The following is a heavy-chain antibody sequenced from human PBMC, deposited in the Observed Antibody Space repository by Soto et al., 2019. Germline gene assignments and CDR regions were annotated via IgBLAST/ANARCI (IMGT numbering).Heavy chain of an antibody. CDR2: INAGNGNT. D-gene: IGHD1-1*01. J-gene: IGHJ4*02. CDR3: ATLALDSEFDY. CDR1: GYTFTSYP. Sequence: ASVKVSCKASGYTFTSYPMHWVRQAGQRLEWMGWINAGNGNTKYSQKFQGRVTITRDTSASTAYMELSSLRSEDTAVYYCATLALDSEFDYWGQGTLVTGS. V-gene: IGHV1-3*01.